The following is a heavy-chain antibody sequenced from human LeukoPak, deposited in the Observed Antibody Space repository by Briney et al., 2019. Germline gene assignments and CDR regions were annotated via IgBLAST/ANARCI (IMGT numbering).Heavy chain of an antibody. CDR1: GFTFTSYE. CDR2: ISSSGSTI. V-gene: IGHV3-48*03. Sequence: PGGSLRLSCAASGFTFTSYEIHWVRQAPGKGLEWVSYISSSGSTIKYADSVKGRFTISRGNAKNSLYLQMNSLRAEDTAVYYRARDLKGQYQDAFDIWGQGTMVTVSS. D-gene: IGHD2-2*01. CDR3: ARDLKGQYQDAFDI. J-gene: IGHJ3*02.